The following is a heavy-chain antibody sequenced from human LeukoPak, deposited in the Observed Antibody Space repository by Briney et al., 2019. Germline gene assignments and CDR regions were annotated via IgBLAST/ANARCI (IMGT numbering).Heavy chain of an antibody. CDR2: IYTSGGT. V-gene: IGHV4-61*02. Sequence: SETLSLTCTVSGGSISSGSYYWSWIRQPAGKGLEWIGRIYTSGGTNYNPSLKSRVTISVDTSKNQFSLKLSSVTAADTAVYYCARATTVTSHFDYWGQGTLVTVSS. CDR3: ARATTVTSHFDY. D-gene: IGHD4-11*01. J-gene: IGHJ4*02. CDR1: GGSISSGSYY.